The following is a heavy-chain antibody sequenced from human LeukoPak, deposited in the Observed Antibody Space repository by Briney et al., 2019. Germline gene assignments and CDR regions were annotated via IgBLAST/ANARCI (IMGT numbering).Heavy chain of an antibody. CDR3: ARDSRDRDSSRGNYYYYYGMDV. CDR2: IYYSGST. Sequence: SETLSVTCTVSGCSISRDGYYWSWIRQHPGKDLEWIGYIYYSGSTYYNPSLKSRVTISVDTSKKQFSLKLSFVTAADTAVYYCARDSRDRDSSRGNYYYYYGMDVWGQGTTVTVSS. CDR1: GCSISRDGYY. D-gene: IGHD2-21*02. J-gene: IGHJ6*02. V-gene: IGHV4-31*03.